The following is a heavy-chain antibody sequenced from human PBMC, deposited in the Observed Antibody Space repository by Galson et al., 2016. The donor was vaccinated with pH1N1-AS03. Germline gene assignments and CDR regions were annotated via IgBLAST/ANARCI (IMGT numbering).Heavy chain of an antibody. J-gene: IGHJ5*02. CDR2: ISGADLST. CDR3: ANGRGSWYGPYNWFDP. V-gene: IGHV3-23*01. Sequence: SLRLSCAASGFTFSTYAMSWVRQAPGKGLEWVSSISGADLSTYYADSVKGRFTITRDNSKSTLYLQMSSMRDEDTAVYYCANGRGSWYGPYNWFDPWGQGTLVAVSS. D-gene: IGHD6-13*01. CDR1: GFTFSTYA.